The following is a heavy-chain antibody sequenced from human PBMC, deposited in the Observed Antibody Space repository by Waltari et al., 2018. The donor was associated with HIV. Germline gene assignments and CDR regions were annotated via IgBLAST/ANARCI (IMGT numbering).Heavy chain of an antibody. CDR1: GYTFTGYY. D-gene: IGHD6-13*01. CDR3: AKDQASSNWGYLYYGMDV. Sequence: QVQLVQSGAEVKKPGASVKVSCKASGYTFTGYYIHWVRQAPGQGLEWMGWINPNSGGTKYARKLQGRVTMTRDTSIRAAYMELSKLRSDDTAVCYCAKDQASSNWGYLYYGMDVWGQGTTVTVSS. CDR2: INPNSGGT. V-gene: IGHV1-2*02. J-gene: IGHJ6*02.